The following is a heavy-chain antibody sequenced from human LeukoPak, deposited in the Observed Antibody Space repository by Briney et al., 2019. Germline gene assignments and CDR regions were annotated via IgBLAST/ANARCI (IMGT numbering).Heavy chain of an antibody. Sequence: PSDTLSLTCAVSGYSISSNNWWGWIRQPPGEGLEWIGYLYVGGSTYYNPSLKSRVTMSVDTSKSQLSLELSSLTAVDTAIYYCAKTASSGSYYDSWGQGTLVTVSS. D-gene: IGHD1-26*01. CDR2: LYVGGST. V-gene: IGHV4-28*01. J-gene: IGHJ4*02. CDR3: AKTASSGSYYDS. CDR1: GYSISSNNW.